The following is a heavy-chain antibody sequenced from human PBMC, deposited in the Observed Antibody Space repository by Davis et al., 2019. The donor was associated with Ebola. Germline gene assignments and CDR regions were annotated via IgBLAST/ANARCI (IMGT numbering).Heavy chain of an antibody. CDR3: ARALEVAGTSGSWYFDL. CDR1: GYTFTSYA. CDR2: INAGNGNT. Sequence: ASVKVSCKASGYTFTSYAMHWVRQAPGQRLEWMGWINAGNGNTKYSQKFQGRVTMTRDTSTSTVYMELSSLRSEDTAVYYCARALEVAGTSGSWYFDLWGRGTLVTVSS. J-gene: IGHJ2*01. D-gene: IGHD6-19*01. V-gene: IGHV1-3*01.